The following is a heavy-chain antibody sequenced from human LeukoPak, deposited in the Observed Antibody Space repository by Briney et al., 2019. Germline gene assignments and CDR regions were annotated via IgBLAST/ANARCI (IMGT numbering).Heavy chain of an antibody. D-gene: IGHD3-22*01. J-gene: IGHJ5*02. V-gene: IGHV1-69*13. Sequence: ASVKVSCKASGGTFSSYAISWVRQAPGQGLEWMGGIIPIFGTANYAQKFQGRVTITADESTSTAYMELGSLRSEDTAVYYCAREPFTTAAWFDPWGQGTLVTVSS. CDR2: IIPIFGTA. CDR3: AREPFTTAAWFDP. CDR1: GGTFSSYA.